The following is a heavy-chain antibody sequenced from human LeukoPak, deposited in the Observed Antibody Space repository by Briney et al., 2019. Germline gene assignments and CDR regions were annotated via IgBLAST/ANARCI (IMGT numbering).Heavy chain of an antibody. CDR2: IYYSGST. V-gene: IGHV4-31*03. Sequence: SETLSLTCTVSGGSISSGGYYWSWIRQHPGKGLEWIGYIYYSGSTYYNPSLKSRVTISVDTSKNQFSLKLSSVTAADTAVYYCARGRNCSGGSCYRATERNNWFDPWGQGTLVTVSS. CDR1: GGSISSGGYY. J-gene: IGHJ5*02. D-gene: IGHD2-15*01. CDR3: ARGRNCSGGSCYRATERNNWFDP.